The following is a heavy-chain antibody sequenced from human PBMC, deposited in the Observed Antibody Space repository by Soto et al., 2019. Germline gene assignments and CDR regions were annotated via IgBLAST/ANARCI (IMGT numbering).Heavy chain of an antibody. CDR1: GGSISSGGYY. CDR2: IYYSGST. CDR3: AIDRGVAAAGTAYYYYGMDV. V-gene: IGHV4-31*03. D-gene: IGHD6-13*01. Sequence: PSETLSLSCTVSGGSISSGGYYWSWIRQHPGKGLEWIGYIYYSGSTYYNPSLKSRVTISVDTSKNQFSLKLSSVTAADTAVYYCAIDRGVAAAGTAYYYYGMDVWGQGTTVTVSS. J-gene: IGHJ6*02.